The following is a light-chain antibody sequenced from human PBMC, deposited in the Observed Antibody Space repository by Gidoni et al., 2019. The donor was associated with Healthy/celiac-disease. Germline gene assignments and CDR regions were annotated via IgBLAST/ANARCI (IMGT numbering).Light chain of an antibody. CDR3: QAWDSSTDVV. V-gene: IGLV3-1*01. J-gene: IGLJ2*01. Sequence: SYELTQPPSVSVSPGQTARITCSGDKLGDKYACWYQHKPGQSPVLVIYQDSKRPSGIPERFSGSNSGNTATLTLSGTQAMDEADYYCQAWDSSTDVVFGGGTKLTVL. CDR1: KLGDKY. CDR2: QDS.